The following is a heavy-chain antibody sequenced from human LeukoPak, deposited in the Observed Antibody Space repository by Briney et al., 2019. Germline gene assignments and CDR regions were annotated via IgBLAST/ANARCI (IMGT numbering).Heavy chain of an antibody. V-gene: IGHV4-30-2*01. D-gene: IGHD3-10*01. CDR1: GGSISSGASSGGYS. J-gene: IGHJ2*01. CDR3: ARDRDYYGSGSQGYFDL. Sequence: SETLSLTCAVSGGSISSGASSGGYSWSWIRQPPGKGLEWIGYIYHSGSTYYNPSLKSRVTISVDRSKNQFSLKVNSVTAADTAVYYCARDRDYYGSGSQGYFDLWGRGTLVTVSS. CDR2: IYHSGST.